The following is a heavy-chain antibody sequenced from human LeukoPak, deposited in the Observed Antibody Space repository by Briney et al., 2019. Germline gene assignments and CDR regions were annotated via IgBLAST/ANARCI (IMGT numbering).Heavy chain of an antibody. J-gene: IGHJ4*02. D-gene: IGHD3-10*01. CDR3: ARETYTTMVRGVIIIGTGGPFDY. CDR1: GGSISSSNW. CDR2: IYHSGST. V-gene: IGHV4-4*02. Sequence: PSETLSLTCAVSGGSISSSNWWSWVRQPPGKGLEWIGEIYHSGSTNYNPSLKSRVTISVDKSKNQFSLKLSSVTAADTAVYYCARETYTTMVRGVIIIGTGGPFDYWGQGTLVTVSS.